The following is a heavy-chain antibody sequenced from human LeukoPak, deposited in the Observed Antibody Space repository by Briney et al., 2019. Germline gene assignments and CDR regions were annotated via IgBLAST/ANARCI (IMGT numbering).Heavy chain of an antibody. Sequence: SETLSLTCFVWGDSVGSYYWNWIRQTPGKELEWIGYIFYSGNPTYNPSLNSRATISLHTSKNQFSLKLRSVTAADTAVYYCARSRREIGVPVAGLIDYSGQRTQVTVSS. CDR1: GDSVGSYY. CDR2: IFYSGNP. D-gene: IGHD6-19*01. V-gene: IGHV4-59*02. J-gene: IGHJ4*02. CDR3: ARSRREIGVPVAGLIDY.